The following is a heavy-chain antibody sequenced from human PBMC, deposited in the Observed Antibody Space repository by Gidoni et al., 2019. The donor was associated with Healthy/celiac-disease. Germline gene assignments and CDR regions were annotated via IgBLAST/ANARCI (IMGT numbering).Heavy chain of an antibody. V-gene: IGHV3-21*01. D-gene: IGHD6-19*01. CDR3: ARDQCSAVALIGMDG. CDR1: GFTFSSYS. CDR2: ISSSSSYI. J-gene: IGHJ6*02. Sequence: EVQLVESGGGLVKPGGSLRLSCAASGFTFSSYSMNLVRQAPGTGLEWVSSISSSSSYIYYADSLDGRFTISRDTANNSRFLQTNTLRAEATAAYDCARDQCSAVALIGMDGWGQGTTVTVSS.